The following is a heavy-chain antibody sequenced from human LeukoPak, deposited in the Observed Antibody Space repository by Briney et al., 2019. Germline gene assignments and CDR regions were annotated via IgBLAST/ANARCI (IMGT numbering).Heavy chain of an antibody. V-gene: IGHV3-48*01. CDR2: ITDDASTT. J-gene: IGHJ4*02. Sequence: GGSLRLSCAASGFTFSTYSMNWVRQAPGKGLEWISYITDDASTTYYADSVQGRFTISRDKSENSLFLQMTSLRVEDTAVYYCVARGGWARFDYWGQGALVTVSA. CDR1: GFTFSTYS. CDR3: VARGGWARFDY. D-gene: IGHD6-19*01.